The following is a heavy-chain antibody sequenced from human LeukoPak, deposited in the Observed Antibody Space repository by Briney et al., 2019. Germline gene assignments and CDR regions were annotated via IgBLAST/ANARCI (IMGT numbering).Heavy chain of an antibody. CDR1: GFTFNNYA. CDR2: ISISGDGT. D-gene: IGHD2-2*01. V-gene: IGHV3-23*01. CDR3: ARAAPGDCSSTSCSLFDN. J-gene: IGHJ4*02. Sequence: GGSLRLSCAGSGFTFNNYAMSWVRQTPRKGLEWVSTISISGDGTYYADPVKGRFTMSRDKSKNTVYLQMSSLRAEDTAVYYCARAAPGDCSSTSCSLFDNWGQGILVTVSS.